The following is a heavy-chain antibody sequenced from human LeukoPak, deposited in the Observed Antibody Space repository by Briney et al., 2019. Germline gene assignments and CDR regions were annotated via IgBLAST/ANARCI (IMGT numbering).Heavy chain of an antibody. V-gene: IGHV1-69*01. CDR2: IIPIFGTA. J-gene: IGHJ4*02. D-gene: IGHD5-12*01. CDR3: ARDDPGYSGYDFS. Sequence: ASVKVSCKASGGTFNSYAISWVQQAPGQGLEWMGGIIPIFGTANYAQKFQGRVTITADESTSTAYMELSSLRSEDTAVYYCARDDPGYSGYDFSWGQGTLVTVSS. CDR1: GGTFNSYA.